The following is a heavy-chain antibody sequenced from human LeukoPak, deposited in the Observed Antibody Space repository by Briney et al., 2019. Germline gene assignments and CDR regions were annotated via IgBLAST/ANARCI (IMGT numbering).Heavy chain of an antibody. V-gene: IGHV3-23*01. CDR3: AKASSSITMIVVVITPYFGY. CDR1: GFTFSSYA. J-gene: IGHJ4*02. Sequence: PGGSLRLSCAASGFTFSSYAMSWVRQAPGKGLEWVSAISGSGGSTYYADSVKGRFTISRDNSKNMLYLQMNSLRAEDTAVYYCAKASSSITMIVVVITPYFGYWGQGTLVTVSS. CDR2: ISGSGGST. D-gene: IGHD3-22*01.